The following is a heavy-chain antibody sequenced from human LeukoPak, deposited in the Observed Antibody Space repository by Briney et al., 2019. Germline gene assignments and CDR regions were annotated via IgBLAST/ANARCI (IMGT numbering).Heavy chain of an antibody. D-gene: IGHD5-18*01. CDR1: GGTFSSYA. CDR3: ARSHSYGYVASGAFDY. J-gene: IGHJ4*02. V-gene: IGHV1-69*04. Sequence: SVKVSCKASGGTFSSYAVSWVRQAPGQGLEWMGRIIPIFGIANYAQKFQGRVTITADKSTSTAYMELSSLRSEDTAVYYCARSHSYGYVASGAFDYWGQGTLVTVSS. CDR2: IIPIFGIA.